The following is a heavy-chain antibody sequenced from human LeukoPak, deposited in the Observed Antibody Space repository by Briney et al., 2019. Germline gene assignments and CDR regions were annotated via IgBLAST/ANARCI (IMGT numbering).Heavy chain of an antibody. CDR2: IYSGGST. CDR3: ARDLRPFSDAFDI. CDR1: GFTVSSNY. D-gene: IGHD3-16*01. Sequence: GGSLRLSCAASGFTVSSNYMSWVRQAPGKGLEWVSVIYSGGSTYYADSVKGRFTISRDNSKNTLYLQMNSLRAEDTAVYYCARDLRPFSDAFDIWGQGTMVTVSS. J-gene: IGHJ3*02. V-gene: IGHV3-53*01.